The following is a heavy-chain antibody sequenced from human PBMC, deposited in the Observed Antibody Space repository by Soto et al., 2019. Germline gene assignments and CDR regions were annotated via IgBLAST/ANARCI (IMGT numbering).Heavy chain of an antibody. Sequence: SETLSLTCTVSGGSISSSSYYWGWIRQPPGKGLEWIGSIYYSGSTYYNPSLKSRVTISVDTSKNQFSLKLSSVTAADTAVYYCARHDYGVVWFDPWGQGTLVTVSS. CDR1: GGSISSSSYY. D-gene: IGHD4-17*01. J-gene: IGHJ5*02. CDR2: IYYSGST. CDR3: ARHDYGVVWFDP. V-gene: IGHV4-39*01.